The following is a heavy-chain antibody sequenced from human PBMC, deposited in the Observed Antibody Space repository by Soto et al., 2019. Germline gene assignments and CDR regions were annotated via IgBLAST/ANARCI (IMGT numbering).Heavy chain of an antibody. Sequence: PSETLSLTCTVSGGSISSYYWSWIRQPPEKGLEWIGYIYGSGSTNYNPSLKGRVTMSVDTSKNQFSLKLTSVNTADTAIYYCTRGGDPYKTGHWGQGTLVTVSS. CDR2: IYGSGST. CDR1: GGSISSYY. V-gene: IGHV4-59*01. D-gene: IGHD2-21*01. J-gene: IGHJ4*02. CDR3: TRGGDPYKTGH.